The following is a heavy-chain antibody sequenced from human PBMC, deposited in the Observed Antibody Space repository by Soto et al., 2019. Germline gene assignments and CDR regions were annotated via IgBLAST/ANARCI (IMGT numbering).Heavy chain of an antibody. CDR2: ISYDGSNK. Sequence: GGSLRLSCAATGFTFSSYGMHWVRQAPGKGLEWVAVISYDGSNKYYADSVKGRFTISRDNSKNTLYLQMNSLRAEDTAVYYCAKDGPYSSSWYLDDAFDIWGQGTMVTVSS. D-gene: IGHD6-13*01. J-gene: IGHJ3*02. V-gene: IGHV3-30*18. CDR1: GFTFSSYG. CDR3: AKDGPYSSSWYLDDAFDI.